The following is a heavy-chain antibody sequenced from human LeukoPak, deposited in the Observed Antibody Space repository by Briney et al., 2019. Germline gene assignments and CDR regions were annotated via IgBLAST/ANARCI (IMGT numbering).Heavy chain of an antibody. CDR2: ISSSSSYI. J-gene: IGHJ6*02. D-gene: IGHD3-16*01. CDR3: ARDWGYYYYYGMDV. V-gene: IGHV3-21*01. CDR1: GFTFSSYS. Sequence: GGSLRLSCAASGFTFSSYSMNWVRQAPGKGLEWVSSISSSSSYIYYADSAKGRFTISRDNAKNSLYLQMNSLRAEDTAVYYCARDWGYYYYYGMDVWGQGTTVTVSS.